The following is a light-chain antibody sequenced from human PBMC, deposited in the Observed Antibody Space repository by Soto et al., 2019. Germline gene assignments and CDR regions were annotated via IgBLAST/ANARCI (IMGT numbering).Light chain of an antibody. J-gene: IGLJ2*01. CDR3: SSYTSSSTLVV. V-gene: IGLV2-14*01. CDR1: SSDVGGYNY. Sequence: QSALTQPASVSGSPGQSITISCTGTSSDVGGYNYVSWYQQHPVKAPKLMIYEVNHRPSGVSNRFSGSKSGITASLTISGLKAEDEADYYCSSYTSSSTLVVFGGGTKLTVL. CDR2: EVN.